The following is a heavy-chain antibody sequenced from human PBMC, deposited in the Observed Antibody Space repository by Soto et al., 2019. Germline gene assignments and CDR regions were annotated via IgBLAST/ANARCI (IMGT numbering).Heavy chain of an antibody. D-gene: IGHD1-1*01. CDR1: GFMFNAYG. CDR3: VKAGTMAGTGTTPRSFDI. J-gene: IGHJ3*02. V-gene: IGHV3-30*18. Sequence: QVQLVESGGGVVQPGRSLRLSCAASGFMFNAYGMNWVRQAPGNGLEWVAVISFDGSNQYYEESLKGRFTISRDNSKNTLYLQMHSLRADDTGVYFCVKAGTMAGTGTTPRSFDIWGSGTMVTVSS. CDR2: ISFDGSNQ.